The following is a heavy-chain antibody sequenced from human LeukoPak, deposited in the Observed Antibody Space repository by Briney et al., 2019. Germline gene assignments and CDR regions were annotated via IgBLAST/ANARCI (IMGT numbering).Heavy chain of an antibody. CDR3: TRTFGYYYFYMDV. V-gene: IGHV3-49*04. J-gene: IGHJ6*03. D-gene: IGHD3-16*01. CDR2: IRSEAYDSAT. Sequence: GGSLRLSCAASGFTFGDYAMSWVRQAPGKGLEWVGFIRSEAYDSATDYGASLNDRFTISRDDSKNIAYLQMNSLNTEDTAVYYFTRTFGYYYFYMDVWGKGATVIVSS. CDR1: GFTFGDYA.